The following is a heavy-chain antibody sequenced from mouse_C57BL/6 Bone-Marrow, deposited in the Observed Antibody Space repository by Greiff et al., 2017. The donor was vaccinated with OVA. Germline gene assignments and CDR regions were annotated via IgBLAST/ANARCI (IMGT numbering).Heavy chain of an antibody. CDR3: AFITTVVCAMDY. CDR2: IDPEDGDT. D-gene: IGHD1-1*01. J-gene: IGHJ4*01. V-gene: IGHV14-2*01. CDR1: GFNIKDYY. Sequence: VQLQQSGAELVKPGASVKLSCTASGFNIKDYYMHWVKQRPEQGLEWIGRIDPEDGDTKYAPKFQGKATITADTSSNTAYLQLSSLTSEDTAVDYCAFITTVVCAMDYWGQGTSVTVSS.